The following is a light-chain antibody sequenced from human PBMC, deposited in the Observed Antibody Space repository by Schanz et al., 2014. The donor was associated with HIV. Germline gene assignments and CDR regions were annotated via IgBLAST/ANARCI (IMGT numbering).Light chain of an antibody. CDR2: ATS. V-gene: IGKV3-20*01. Sequence: EIVLTQSPGSLSLSPGGRATLSCGASQRLSSSYLAWYQQKRDQPPRLVIYATSTRAAGIPDRFSGTGSGTDFTLTISGLEPEDFAVYYCQYYGTPGGTFGQGTKVDIK. J-gene: IGKJ1*01. CDR1: QRLSSSY. CDR3: QYYGTPGGT.